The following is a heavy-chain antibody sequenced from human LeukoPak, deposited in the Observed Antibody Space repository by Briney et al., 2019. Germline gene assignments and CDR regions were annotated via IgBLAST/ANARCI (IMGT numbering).Heavy chain of an antibody. Sequence: GGSLRLSCAASGFTVSSNEMSWVRQAPGKGLEWVSSISGGSTYYADSRKGRFTISRDNSKNTLYLQMNSLRAEDTAVYYCARDRMIDYYGSGSPLWFDPWGQGTLVTVSS. CDR3: ARDRMIDYYGSGSPLWFDP. J-gene: IGHJ5*02. D-gene: IGHD3-10*01. V-gene: IGHV3-38-3*01. CDR1: GFTVSSNE. CDR2: ISGGST.